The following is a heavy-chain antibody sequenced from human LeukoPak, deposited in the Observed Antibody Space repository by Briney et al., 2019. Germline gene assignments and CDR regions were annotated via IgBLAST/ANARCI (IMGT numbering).Heavy chain of an antibody. CDR3: ARGVQLLWFGEGVWFDP. CDR1: TFSSYW. V-gene: IGHV4-39*07. J-gene: IGHJ5*02. Sequence: TFSSYWMSWVRQPPGKGLEWIGSIYYSGSTYYNPSLKSRVTISVDTSKNQFSLKLSSVTAADTAVYYCARGVQLLWFGEGVWFDPWGQGTLVTVSS. D-gene: IGHD3-10*01. CDR2: IYYSGST.